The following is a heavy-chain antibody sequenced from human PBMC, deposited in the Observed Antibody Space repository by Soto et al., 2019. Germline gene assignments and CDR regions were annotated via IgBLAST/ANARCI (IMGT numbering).Heavy chain of an antibody. Sequence: EVQLVESGGGLVKPGGSLRLSCAASGFTFSSYSMNWVRQAPGKGLEWVSSISSSSSYIYYADSVKGRFTISRDNAKNSLYLQMNSLRAEDTAVYYCAREWRAGPLPEDYWGQGTLVTVSS. CDR2: ISSSSSYI. V-gene: IGHV3-21*01. CDR3: AREWRAGPLPEDY. CDR1: GFTFSSYS. D-gene: IGHD6-19*01. J-gene: IGHJ4*02.